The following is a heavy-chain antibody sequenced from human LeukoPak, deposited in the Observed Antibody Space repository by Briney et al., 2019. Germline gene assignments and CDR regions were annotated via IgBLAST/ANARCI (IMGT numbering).Heavy chain of an antibody. Sequence: PGGSLRLPCAASGFTFSSHGMHWVRQAPGKGLEWVTFTSYDGSNKDYADSVKGRFTISRDNSKNTLYLQVDSLRPEDTAVYYCARGGAAGIYGMDVWGQGAIMTVTS. D-gene: IGHD6-13*01. V-gene: IGHV3-30*02. CDR1: GFTFSSHG. J-gene: IGHJ6*02. CDR3: ARGGAAGIYGMDV. CDR2: TSYDGSNK.